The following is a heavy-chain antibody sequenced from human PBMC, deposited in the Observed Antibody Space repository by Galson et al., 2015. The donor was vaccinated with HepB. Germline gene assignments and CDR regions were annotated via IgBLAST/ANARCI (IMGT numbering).Heavy chain of an antibody. J-gene: IGHJ5*01. CDR1: GFAFDTHA. CDR3: AKGYGLFDS. V-gene: IGHV3-23*01. CDR2: ISGNGDRT. Sequence: SLRLSCAASGFAFDTHAMSWVRQAPGRGLAWISGISGNGDRTFYADSVKGRFTVSRANSNNMLYLQMNSLRAEDAGLYFCAKGYGLFDSWGQGILVTVSS. D-gene: IGHD5-18*01.